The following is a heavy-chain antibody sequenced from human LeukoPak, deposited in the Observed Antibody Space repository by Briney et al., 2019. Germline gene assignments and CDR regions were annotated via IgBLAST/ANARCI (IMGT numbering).Heavy chain of an antibody. V-gene: IGHV1-18*01. Sequence: ASVKVSCKASGYIFTTYGISWVRQAPGQGLEWMGWISAYNGNTKYAQKLQGRVTMTTDTSTSTAYMELKSLRSDDTAVYYCARDQMGGSYYGYFQHWGQGTLVTVSS. CDR3: ARDQMGGSYYGYFQH. CDR1: GYIFTTYG. J-gene: IGHJ1*01. CDR2: ISAYNGNT. D-gene: IGHD1-26*01.